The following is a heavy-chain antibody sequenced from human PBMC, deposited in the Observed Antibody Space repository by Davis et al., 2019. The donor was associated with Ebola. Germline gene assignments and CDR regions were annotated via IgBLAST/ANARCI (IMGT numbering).Heavy chain of an antibody. V-gene: IGHV4-39*01. J-gene: IGHJ4*02. CDR1: GGSISSSSYY. CDR3: ARRRVAYGDYVDY. Sequence: SETLSLTCTVSGGSISSSSYYWGWIRQPPGKGLEWIGSIYYSGSTYYNPSLKSRVTISVDTSKNQFSLKLSSVTAADTAVYYCARRRVAYGDYVDYWGQGTLVTVSS. D-gene: IGHD4-17*01. CDR2: IYYSGST.